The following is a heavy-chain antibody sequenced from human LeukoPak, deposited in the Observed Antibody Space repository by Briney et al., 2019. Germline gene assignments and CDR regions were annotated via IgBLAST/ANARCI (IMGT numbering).Heavy chain of an antibody. CDR1: GYTFTDYY. Sequence: ASVKVSCKASGYTFTDYYTHWVRQAPGQGFEWMGWINPNDGDTNYAQKFQGRVTMTRDTSISTAHMEVSRLRSDDTAVYYCARANFLYCSSSTCLFDYWGQGTLVTVSS. CDR3: ARANFLYCSSSTCLFDY. J-gene: IGHJ4*02. V-gene: IGHV1-2*02. CDR2: INPNDGDT. D-gene: IGHD2-2*01.